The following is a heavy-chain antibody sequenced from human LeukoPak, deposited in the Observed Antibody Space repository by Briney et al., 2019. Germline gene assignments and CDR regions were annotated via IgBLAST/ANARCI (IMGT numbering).Heavy chain of an antibody. Sequence: GGSLRLSCAASGFTFSTCLMNWVRQTPGKGLEWVSSISSSSTYMYYADSVKGRFTISRDNAKNSLYLQMNSLRAEDTAVYYCARGGSSSSLVYYWGQGTLVTVSS. D-gene: IGHD6-6*01. CDR2: ISSSSTYM. CDR1: GFTFSTCL. V-gene: IGHV3-21*01. CDR3: ARGGSSSSLVYY. J-gene: IGHJ4*02.